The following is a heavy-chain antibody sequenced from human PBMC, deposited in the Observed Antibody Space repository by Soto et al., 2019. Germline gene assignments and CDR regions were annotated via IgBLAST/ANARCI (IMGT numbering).Heavy chain of an antibody. V-gene: IGHV3-30*18. CDR3: AKDVCRVCASYFYFDH. CDR2: ISYDGSNK. D-gene: IGHD1-26*01. J-gene: IGHJ4*02. Sequence: GGSLRLSCAASGFNFSSYGMHWVRQAPGKGLEWVTVISYDGSNKYYADSVKGRFTISRDNSKNMLYLHIHSLRVEDTAIYYCAKDVCRVCASYFYFDHWGQGA. CDR1: GFNFSSYG.